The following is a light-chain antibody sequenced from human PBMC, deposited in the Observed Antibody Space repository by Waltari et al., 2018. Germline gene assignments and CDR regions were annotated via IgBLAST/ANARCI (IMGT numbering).Light chain of an antibody. V-gene: IGLV2-14*03. CDR1: TSDLGGYNY. CDR3: CSFTSSSTWV. J-gene: IGLJ3*02. CDR2: DVS. Sequence: QSALTQPASVSGSPGQSITISCTGTTSDLGGYNYVSWYQQHPGKAPKLIIFDVSSRPSGVSNRFSGSKSANTASLIISGLQAEDEADYDCCSFTSSSTWVFGGGTKLTVL.